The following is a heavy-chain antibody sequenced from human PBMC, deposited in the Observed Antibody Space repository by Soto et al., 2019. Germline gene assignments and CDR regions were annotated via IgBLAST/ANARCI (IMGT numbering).Heavy chain of an antibody. CDR1: GGSISSSSYY. Sequence: SETLSLTCTVSGGSISSSSYYWGWIRQPPGKGLEWIGSIYYSGSTYYNPSLKSRVTISVDTSKNQFSLKLSSVTAADTAVYYCARLSRLTVTTGADHYYGMDGWGPGTTVTVSS. J-gene: IGHJ6*02. V-gene: IGHV4-39*01. CDR2: IYYSGST. CDR3: ARLSRLTVTTGADHYYGMDG. D-gene: IGHD4-17*01.